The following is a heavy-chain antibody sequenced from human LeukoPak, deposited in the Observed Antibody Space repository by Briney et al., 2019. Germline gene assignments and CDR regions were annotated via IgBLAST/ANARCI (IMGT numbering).Heavy chain of an antibody. Sequence: GGSLRLSCAASGFTFSSFGMHWVRQAPGKGLEWVAVISYDGSNKYYADSVKGRFTISRDNAKNSLYLQMNSLRAEDTAVYYCAVLKRLRFLDPIDYWGLGTLVTVSS. D-gene: IGHD3-3*01. CDR2: ISYDGSNK. V-gene: IGHV3-33*05. CDR3: AVLKRLRFLDPIDY. CDR1: GFTFSSFG. J-gene: IGHJ4*02.